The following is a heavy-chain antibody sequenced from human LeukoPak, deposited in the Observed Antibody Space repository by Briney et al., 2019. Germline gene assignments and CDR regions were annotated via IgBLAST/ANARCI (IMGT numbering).Heavy chain of an antibody. CDR1: GFTFSSYS. CDR2: ISSSSSYI. CDR3: ARSYYDILTGPFDI. D-gene: IGHD3-9*01. V-gene: IGHV3-21*01. Sequence: KPGGSLRLFCAASGFTFSSYSMNWVRQAPGKGLEWVSSISSSSSYIYYADSVKGRFTISRDNAKNSLYLQMNSLRAEDTAVYYCARSYYDILTGPFDIWGQGTMVTVSS. J-gene: IGHJ3*02.